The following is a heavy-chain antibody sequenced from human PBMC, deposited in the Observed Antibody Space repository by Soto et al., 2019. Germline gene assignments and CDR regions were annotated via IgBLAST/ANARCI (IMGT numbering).Heavy chain of an antibody. CDR2: IYYSGST. CDR3: ARVVDIVATIVIDY. D-gene: IGHD5-12*01. CDR1: GGSISSGDYY. J-gene: IGHJ4*02. Sequence: QVQLQESGPGLVKPLQTLSLTCTVSGGSISSGDYYWSWIRQPPGKCLEWIGYIYYSGSTYYNPSLKSRVTISVDTSKNQFSLKLSSVTAADTAVYYCARVVDIVATIVIDYWGQGTLVTVSS. V-gene: IGHV4-30-4*01.